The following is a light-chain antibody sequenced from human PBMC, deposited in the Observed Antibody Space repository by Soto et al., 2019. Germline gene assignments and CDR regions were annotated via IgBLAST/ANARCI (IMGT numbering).Light chain of an antibody. CDR1: SSDVGGYNY. CDR2: DVS. V-gene: IGLV2-14*01. Sequence: QSVLTQPASVSASSGQSITISCTGTSSDVGGYNYVSWYQQHPGKAPKVMIYDVSNRPSGVSNRFSGSKSGNTAFLIIFGLQAEDEADYYCSSYTSSSTYVFGTGTKVTVL. CDR3: SSYTSSSTYV. J-gene: IGLJ1*01.